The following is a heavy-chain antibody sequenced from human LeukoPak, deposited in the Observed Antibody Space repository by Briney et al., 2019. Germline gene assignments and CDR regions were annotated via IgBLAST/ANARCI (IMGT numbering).Heavy chain of an antibody. CDR3: ARKCGGHSTQGGEAFYF. D-gene: IGHD2-2*01. CDR2: IIPIHGIA. J-gene: IGHJ3*01. Sequence: SVTVTLSASGGRFNNYAISWVGQAPGQGREWMGRIIPIHGIANYAHKFQGRVTITTDKSTSTAYMELRSLRRGDTAADYCARKCGGHSTQGGEAFYFYCQGTVVTVSS. CDR1: GGRFNNYA. V-gene: IGHV1-69*04.